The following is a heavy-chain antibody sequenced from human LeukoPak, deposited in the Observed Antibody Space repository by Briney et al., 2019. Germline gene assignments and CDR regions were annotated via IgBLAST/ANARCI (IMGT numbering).Heavy chain of an antibody. V-gene: IGHV4-59*08. D-gene: IGHD3-22*01. CDR3: ARLIVVVITSGYYFDY. Sequence: SETLSLTCTVSGGSISSYYWSWIRQPPGKGLEWIGYIYYSGSTYYNPSLKSRVTISVDTSKNQFSLKLSSVTAADTAVYYCARLIVVVITSGYYFDYWGQGTLVTVSS. J-gene: IGHJ4*02. CDR2: IYYSGST. CDR1: GGSISSYY.